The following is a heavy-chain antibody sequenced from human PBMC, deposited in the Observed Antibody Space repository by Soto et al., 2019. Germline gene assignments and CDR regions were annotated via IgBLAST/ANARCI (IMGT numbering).Heavy chain of an antibody. CDR2: IIPILSIA. D-gene: IGHD5-12*01. V-gene: IGHV1-69*08. CDR1: GGTFSSYS. J-gene: IGHJ5*02. CDR3: ARDQRGYSGHDPKLDP. Sequence: QVQLVQSGAEVKKPGSSVKVSCKASGGTFSSYSISWVRQAPGQGLEWMGRIIPILSIANYAQKFQGRVTMTADKSTSTAYMELSSLRSEDTAVYYCARDQRGYSGHDPKLDPWGQGTPVTVSS.